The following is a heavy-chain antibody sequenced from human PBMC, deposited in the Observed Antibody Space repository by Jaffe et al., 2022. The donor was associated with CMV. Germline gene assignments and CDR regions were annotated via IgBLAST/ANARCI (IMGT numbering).Heavy chain of an antibody. J-gene: IGHJ4*02. V-gene: IGHV3-23*01. Sequence: EVQLLESGGGLVQPGGSLRLSCAVSGFTFSSYAMSWVRQAPGKGLEWVSGISGSGDFTNYADSVKGRFTISRDNSKSTLYLEMNSLRAEDTAVYYCAKGPPVGVLIKNFDYWGQGTLVTVSS. CDR3: AKGPPVGVLIKNFDY. CDR1: GFTFSSYA. CDR2: ISGSGDFT. D-gene: IGHD3-3*01.